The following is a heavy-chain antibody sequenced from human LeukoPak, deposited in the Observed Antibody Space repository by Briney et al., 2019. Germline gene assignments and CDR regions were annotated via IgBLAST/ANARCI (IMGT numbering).Heavy chain of an antibody. V-gene: IGHV3-21*01. J-gene: IGHJ4*02. Sequence: GGSLRLSCAASGFTFSSYSMNWVRQAPGKGLEWVSSISSSSSYIYYADSVKGRFTISRDNAKNSLYLQMNSLRAEDTAVYYCARDLGELMVYAIMPPHYFDYWGQGTLVTVSS. CDR1: GFTFSSYS. CDR2: ISSSSSYI. D-gene: IGHD2-8*01. CDR3: ARDLGELMVYAIMPPHYFDY.